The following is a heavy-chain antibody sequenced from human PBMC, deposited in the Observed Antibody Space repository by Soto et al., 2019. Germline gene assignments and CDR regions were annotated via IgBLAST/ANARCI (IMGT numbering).Heavy chain of an antibody. J-gene: IGHJ4*02. CDR2: IWYDGSNK. CDR3: ARDRAVDGIFDY. Sequence: PGGSLRLSCAASGFPFSIYGMHLVRQAPGKGLEWVAVIWYDGSNKYYADSVKGRFTISRDNSKNTLYLQMNSLRAEDTAVYYCARDRAVDGIFDYWGQGTLVTVSS. D-gene: IGHD6-19*01. V-gene: IGHV3-33*01. CDR1: GFPFSIYG.